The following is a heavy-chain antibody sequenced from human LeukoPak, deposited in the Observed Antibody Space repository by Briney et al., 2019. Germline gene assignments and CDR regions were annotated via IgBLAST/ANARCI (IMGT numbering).Heavy chain of an antibody. V-gene: IGHV3-30*02. Sequence: GGSLRLSCAASGFTFRIFGMHWVRQAPGKGLEWVAFMRYDGSDKYYADSVKGRFTISRDNSENTLYLQMNRLRAEDTGVYYCAKTYYYDSSGYYPDYWGQGTLVTVSS. CDR1: GFTFRIFG. D-gene: IGHD3-22*01. J-gene: IGHJ4*02. CDR2: MRYDGSDK. CDR3: AKTYYYDSSGYYPDY.